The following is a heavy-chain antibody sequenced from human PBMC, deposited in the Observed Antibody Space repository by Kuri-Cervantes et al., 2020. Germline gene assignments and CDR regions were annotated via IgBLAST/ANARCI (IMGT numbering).Heavy chain of an antibody. CDR3: ARLYGDSHRGAFDI. CDR1: GGSISSYY. V-gene: IGHV4-59*12. D-gene: IGHD4-17*01. J-gene: IGHJ3*02. CDR2: IYYSGST. Sequence: SETLFLTCTVSGGSISSYYWSWIRQPPGKGLEWIGYIYYSGSTNYNPSLKSRVTISVDTSKNQFSLKLSSVTAADTAVYYCARLYGDSHRGAFDIWGQGTMVTVSS.